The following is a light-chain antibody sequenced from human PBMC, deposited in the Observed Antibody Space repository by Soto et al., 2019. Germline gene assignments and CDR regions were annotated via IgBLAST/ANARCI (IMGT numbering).Light chain of an antibody. J-gene: IGKJ2*01. CDR1: QSVLYSSNNKNY. CDR2: WAS. CDR3: HQYYSTVYT. Sequence: DIVMTQSPDSLAVSLGERATINCKSSQSVLYSSNNKNYLAWYQQKAGQPPKLLIYWASTRESGVPDRFSGSGSGTDFTLTISSLQAEDVAVYYCHQYYSTVYTFGQGTKLEIK. V-gene: IGKV4-1*01.